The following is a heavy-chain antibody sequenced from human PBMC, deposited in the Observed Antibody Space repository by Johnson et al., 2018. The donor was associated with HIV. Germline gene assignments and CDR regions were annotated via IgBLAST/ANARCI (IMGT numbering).Heavy chain of an antibody. V-gene: IGHV3-30*02. J-gene: IGHJ3*02. D-gene: IGHD1-1*01. CDR2: IRYDGSNK. CDR1: GFTFSSYG. CDR3: ARGFLTGTPIDAFDI. Sequence: QVQLVESGGGVVQPGGSLRLSCAASGFTFSSYGMHWVRQAPGKGLEWVAFIRYDGSNKYYADSVKGRFTISRDNSKNTLYLQMNSLRAEDTAVYYCARGFLTGTPIDAFDIWGQGTMVTVSS.